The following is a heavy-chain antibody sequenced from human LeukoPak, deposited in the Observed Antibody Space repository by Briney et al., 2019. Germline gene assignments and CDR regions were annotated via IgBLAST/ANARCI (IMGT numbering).Heavy chain of an antibody. CDR1: GFTFSSYG. V-gene: IGHV3-30*03. D-gene: IGHD4-17*01. CDR3: ARPPTTVTTLYGMDV. J-gene: IGHJ6*02. CDR2: ISYDGSNK. Sequence: GRSLRLSCAASGFTFSSYGMHWVRQAPGKGLEWVAVISYDGSNKYYADSVKGRFTISRDNSKNTLYLQMNSLRAEDTAVYYCARPPTTVTTLYGMDVWGQGTTVTVSS.